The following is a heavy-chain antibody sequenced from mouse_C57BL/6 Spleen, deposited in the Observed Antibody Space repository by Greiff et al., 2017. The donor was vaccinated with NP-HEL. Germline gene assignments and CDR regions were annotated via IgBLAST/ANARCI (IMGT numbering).Heavy chain of an antibody. CDR3: TRITTVVAFDY. J-gene: IGHJ2*01. CDR1: GYTFTSYW. Sequence: EVQLQQSGTVLARPGASVKMFCKTSGYTFTSYWMHWVKQRPGQGLEWIGAIYPGNSDTSYNQKFKGKAKLTAVTSASTAYMELSSLTNEDSAVYYCTRITTVVAFDYWGQGTTLTVSS. V-gene: IGHV1-5*01. D-gene: IGHD1-1*01. CDR2: IYPGNSDT.